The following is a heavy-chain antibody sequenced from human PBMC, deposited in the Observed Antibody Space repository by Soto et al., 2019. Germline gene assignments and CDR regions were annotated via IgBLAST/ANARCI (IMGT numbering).Heavy chain of an antibody. D-gene: IGHD2-15*01. Sequence: ASETLSLTCTVSGDSINSGDYYWTWIRQPPGKGLEYIGYIYYSGSTYYNPSLKSRVTISIDTSKNKFSLNLSSVTAADTAVYYCVRGMLRGYYFDYWGQGALVTVSS. J-gene: IGHJ4*02. CDR2: IYYSGST. CDR3: VRGMLRGYYFDY. V-gene: IGHV4-30-4*01. CDR1: GDSINSGDYY.